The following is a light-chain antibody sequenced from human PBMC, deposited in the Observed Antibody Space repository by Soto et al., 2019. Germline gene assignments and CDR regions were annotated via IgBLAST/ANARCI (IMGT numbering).Light chain of an antibody. CDR3: QQRNSWPPIT. J-gene: IGKJ5*01. CDR1: QSVRTY. CDR2: DAS. Sequence: ESVLTQSPVTLSLSPGERATLSCRAIQSVRTYLAWYQVKPGQAPRLLIYDASSRASGVPARFSGSGSGTDFTLTISSLEPEDFALYYCQQRNSWPPITFGQGTRLEIK. V-gene: IGKV3-11*01.